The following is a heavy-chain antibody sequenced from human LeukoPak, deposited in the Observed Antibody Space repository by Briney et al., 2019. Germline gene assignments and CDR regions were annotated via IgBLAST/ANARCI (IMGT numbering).Heavy chain of an antibody. D-gene: IGHD3-22*01. J-gene: IGHJ3*02. V-gene: IGHV3-11*04. CDR1: GFTFSDYY. CDR2: ISSSGSTI. CDR3: ARDPYNTGGYAAFDI. Sequence: PGGSLRLSCAASGFTFSDYYMSWIRQAPGKGLEWVSYISSSGSTIYYADSVKGRFTISRDNAKNSLYLQMNSLRVEDTAVYYCARDPYNTGGYAAFDIWGQGTMVTVSS.